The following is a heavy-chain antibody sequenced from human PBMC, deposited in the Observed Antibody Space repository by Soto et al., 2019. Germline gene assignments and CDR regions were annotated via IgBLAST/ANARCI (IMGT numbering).Heavy chain of an antibody. Sequence: PSETLSLTCTVSGGSISGSNYYWGWIRQPPGKGLEWIGSIYYSGSTYYNPSLKSRVTISVDTSKNQFSLKLSSVTAADTAVYYCARHPQPYYYGSGTPNWFDPWGQGTLVTVS. J-gene: IGHJ5*02. D-gene: IGHD3-10*01. V-gene: IGHV4-39*01. CDR2: IYYSGST. CDR1: GGSISGSNYY. CDR3: ARHPQPYYYGSGTPNWFDP.